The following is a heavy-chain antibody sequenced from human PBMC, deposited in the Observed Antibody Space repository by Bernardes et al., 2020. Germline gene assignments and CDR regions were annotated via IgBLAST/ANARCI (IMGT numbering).Heavy chain of an antibody. CDR3: ASSMDYENWFDP. V-gene: IGHV3-21*01. CDR2: ISSSSSYI. Sequence: GGSLRLSCAASGFTFSSYSMNWVRQAPGKGLEWVSSISSSSSYIYYADSVKGRFTISRNNAKNSLYLQMNSLRAEDTAVYYCASSMDYENWFDPWGQGTLVTGSS. D-gene: IGHD4-17*01. CDR1: GFTFSSYS. J-gene: IGHJ5*02.